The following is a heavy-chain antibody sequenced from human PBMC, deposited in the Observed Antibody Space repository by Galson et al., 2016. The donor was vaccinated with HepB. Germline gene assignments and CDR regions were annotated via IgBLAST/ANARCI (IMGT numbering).Heavy chain of an antibody. V-gene: IGHV3-30*18. Sequence: SLRLSCAASGFRFSSYGMHWVRQASGKGLEWVAVILYAGSKKYYADSVKGRFTISRDTSKNTLYLQMNSLRAEDTAVYYCAKDPYYYGSGIDLSFDYWGQGTLVTVSS. CDR2: ILYAGSKK. J-gene: IGHJ4*02. D-gene: IGHD3-10*01. CDR3: AKDPYYYGSGIDLSFDY. CDR1: GFRFSSYG.